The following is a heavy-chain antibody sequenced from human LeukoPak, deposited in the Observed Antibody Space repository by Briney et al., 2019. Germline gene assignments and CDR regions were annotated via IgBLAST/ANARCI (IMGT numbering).Heavy chain of an antibody. CDR3: ARERKTSPMDV. V-gene: IGHV1-69*04. J-gene: IGHJ6*02. CDR1: GYTFTSYG. D-gene: IGHD6-6*01. CDR2: IIPILGIA. Sequence: EASVKVSCKASGYTFTSYGISWVRQAPGQGLEWMGRIIPILGIANYAQKFQGRVTITADKSTSTAYMELSSLRSEDTAVYYCARERKTSPMDVWGQGTTVTVSS.